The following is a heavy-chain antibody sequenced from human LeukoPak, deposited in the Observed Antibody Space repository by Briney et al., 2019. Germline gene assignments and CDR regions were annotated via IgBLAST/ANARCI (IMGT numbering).Heavy chain of an antibody. CDR1: GYTFTSDG. CDR3: AGTDSGSYYRSAGRAFDI. D-gene: IGHD1-26*01. V-gene: IGHV1-18*01. J-gene: IGHJ3*02. CDR2: ISAYNGNT. Sequence: ASVKVSCKASGYTFTSDGISWVRQAPGQGLEWMGWISAYNGNTNYAQKLQGRVTMTTDTSTSTAYMELRSLRSDDTAVYCCAGTDSGSYYRSAGRAFDIWGQGTMVTVSS.